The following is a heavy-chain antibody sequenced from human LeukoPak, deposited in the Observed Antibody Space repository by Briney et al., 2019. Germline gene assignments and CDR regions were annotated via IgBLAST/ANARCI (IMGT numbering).Heavy chain of an antibody. CDR1: GFTFSSYS. Sequence: GGSLRLSCAASGFTFSSYSMNWVRQAPGKGLEWVSSISSSSSYIYYADSVKGRFTISRDNAKNSLYLQMNSLRAEDTAVYYCARDRGIGSGSWYPLDYWGQGTLVTVSS. J-gene: IGHJ4*02. CDR3: ARDRGIGSGSWYPLDY. V-gene: IGHV3-21*01. CDR2: ISSSSSYI. D-gene: IGHD6-13*01.